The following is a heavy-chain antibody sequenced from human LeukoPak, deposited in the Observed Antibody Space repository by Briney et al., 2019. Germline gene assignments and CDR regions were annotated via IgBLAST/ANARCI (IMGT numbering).Heavy chain of an antibody. CDR3: ARQTGSGLFILP. CDR1: GGSSTNYF. J-gene: IGHJ4*02. D-gene: IGHD3/OR15-3a*01. CDR2: INRSAST. Sequence: SETLSLTCVLYGGSSTNYFWSWIRQPPGKGLEWIGEINRSASTNYNPSLKSQVSISIDTSKNQFSLRLTSVTAADTAVYYCARQTGSGLFILPGGQGTLVTVSS. V-gene: IGHV4-34*01.